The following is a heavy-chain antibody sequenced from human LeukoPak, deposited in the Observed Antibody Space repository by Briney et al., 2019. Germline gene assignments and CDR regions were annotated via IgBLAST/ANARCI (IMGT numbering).Heavy chain of an antibody. CDR1: GDSISTYY. J-gene: IGHJ4*02. CDR3: ARGPAAGYYFDN. D-gene: IGHD2-2*01. CDR2: IFTSGST. V-gene: IGHV4-4*07. Sequence: KPSETLSLTCTVSGDSISTYYWSWIRQPAGKGLEWIVRIFTSGSTNYNPSLKSRVTMSVDTSKNQFSLNLSSVTAADTAVYYCARGPAAGYYFDNWGQGTLVTVSS.